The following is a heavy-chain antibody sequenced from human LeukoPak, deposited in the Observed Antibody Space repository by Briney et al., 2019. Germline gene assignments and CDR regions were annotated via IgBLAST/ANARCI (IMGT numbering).Heavy chain of an antibody. D-gene: IGHD2-15*01. CDR1: GFTFSSYA. CDR2: ISYDGSNK. J-gene: IGHJ4*02. V-gene: IGHV3-30*04. Sequence: GGSLRLSCAASGFTFSSYAMHWVRQAPGKGLEWVAVISYDGSNKYYADSVKGRFTISRDNSKNTLYLQMNSLRAEDTAVYYCAKDRKWCSGGSCFYYFDYWGQGTLVTVSS. CDR3: AKDRKWCSGGSCFYYFDY.